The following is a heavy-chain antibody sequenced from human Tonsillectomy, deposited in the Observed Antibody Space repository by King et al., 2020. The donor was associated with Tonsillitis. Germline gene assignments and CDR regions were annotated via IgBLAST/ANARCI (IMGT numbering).Heavy chain of an antibody. CDR1: GFTFSDYA. CDR3: AKAILRSQWELLVPVDL. J-gene: IGHJ5*02. CDR2: ISGGGAST. D-gene: IGHD1-26*01. Sequence: VQLVESGGGLAQPGGSLRLSCAASGFTFSDYAMAWVRQTPGKGLEWVSGISGGGASTHYTDSVRGRFTMSRDNSKNTLYLDLRNLSADDTALYYCAKAILRSQWELLVPVDLGGQGTLVIVSS. V-gene: IGHV3-23*04.